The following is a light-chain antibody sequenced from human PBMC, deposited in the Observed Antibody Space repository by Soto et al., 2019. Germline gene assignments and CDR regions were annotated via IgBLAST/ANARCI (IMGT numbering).Light chain of an antibody. CDR1: QSVSSY. V-gene: IGKV3-11*01. Sequence: EIVLTQSPASLSLSPGERATLSCRASQSVSSYLAWFQHKPGQAPRLLIYDASNRATGIPARFSGSGSGTDFTLNISSREPEDFAIYYCQQRSNWYTFGQGTKLEIK. CDR3: QQRSNWYT. J-gene: IGKJ2*01. CDR2: DAS.